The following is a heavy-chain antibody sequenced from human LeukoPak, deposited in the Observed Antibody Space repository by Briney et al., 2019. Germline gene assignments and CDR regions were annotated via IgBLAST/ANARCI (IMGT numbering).Heavy chain of an antibody. Sequence: GGSLRLSCISSGFTFGDYALSWFRQAPGKGLEWLGFMASKINGRTIEYAASVKGRFALSRDDSKNTLYLQMNSLQTEDTAVYYCATDFYDTTWGQGTLVTVSS. V-gene: IGHV3-49*03. CDR3: ATDFYDTT. J-gene: IGHJ5*02. CDR2: MASKINGRTI. D-gene: IGHD3-22*01. CDR1: GFTFGDYA.